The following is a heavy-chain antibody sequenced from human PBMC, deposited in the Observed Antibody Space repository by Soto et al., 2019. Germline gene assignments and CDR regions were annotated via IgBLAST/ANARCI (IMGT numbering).Heavy chain of an antibody. J-gene: IGHJ5*02. D-gene: IGHD3-3*01. CDR1: GFTFGDYA. CDR3: FLDFWSGYYYNWFDP. Sequence: GGSLRLSCTASGFTFGDYAMSWFRQAPGKGLEWVGFIRSKAYGGTTEYAASVKGRFTISRDDSKSIAHLQMNSLKTEDTAVYYCFLDFWSGYYYNWFDPWGQGTLVTVSS. CDR2: IRSKAYGGTT. V-gene: IGHV3-49*03.